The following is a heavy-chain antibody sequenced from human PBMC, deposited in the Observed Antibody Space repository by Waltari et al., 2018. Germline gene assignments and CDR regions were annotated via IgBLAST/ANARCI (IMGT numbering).Heavy chain of an antibody. J-gene: IGHJ4*02. CDR1: GYTFTSYG. CDR2: ISAYNGNT. V-gene: IGHV1-18*01. Sequence: QVQLVQSGAEVKKPGASVKVSCKASGYTFTSYGISWVRPAPGQGLEWMGWISAYNGNTNYAQKLPVRVTMTTDTSTSTAYMELRSLRSDDTAVYYCAREPRVAVAGTWIYWGQGTLVTVSS. D-gene: IGHD6-19*01. CDR3: AREPRVAVAGTWIY.